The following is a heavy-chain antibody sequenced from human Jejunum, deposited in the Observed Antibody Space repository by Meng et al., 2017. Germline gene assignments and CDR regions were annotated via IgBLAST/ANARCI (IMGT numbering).Heavy chain of an antibody. D-gene: IGHD1-14*01. CDR2: VWPSGAT. CDR1: GVSTTAPFY. Sequence: PLQASGPGLVKPSGTLSLTCTVPGVSTTAPFYWTWICQAPGKGLEWIGEVWPSGATYYNPSLSSRITISIDTSNNQFSLEVAFLTAADTAVYYCARAIRERYFDSWGQGTLVTVSS. CDR3: ARAIRERYFDS. J-gene: IGHJ4*02. V-gene: IGHV4-4*02.